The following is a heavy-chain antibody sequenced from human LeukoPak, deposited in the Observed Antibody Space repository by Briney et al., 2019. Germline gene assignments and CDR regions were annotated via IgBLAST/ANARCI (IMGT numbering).Heavy chain of an antibody. D-gene: IGHD3-10*01. Sequence: GGSLRLSCAASGFTFSNYAMNWVRQAPGKGLERVSGISGSGGSTYYADSVKGRFTISRDNTKNSLDLQMNSLRVDDTAIYYCARDLTRFDAWGQGSLVTVSS. CDR2: ISGSGGST. V-gene: IGHV3-23*01. CDR1: GFTFSNYA. CDR3: ARDLTRFDA. J-gene: IGHJ5*02.